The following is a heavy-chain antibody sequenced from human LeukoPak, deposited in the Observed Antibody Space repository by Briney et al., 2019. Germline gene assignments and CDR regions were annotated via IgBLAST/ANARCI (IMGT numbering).Heavy chain of an antibody. J-gene: IGHJ4*02. CDR3: ARLLVDNLRFGEFDY. CDR2: IYPGDSDT. CDR1: GYSFTSYW. V-gene: IGHV5-51*01. Sequence: GESLKISCKGSGYSFTSYWIGWVRQMPGKGLEWMGIIYPGDSDTRYSPSFQGQITISADKSISTAYLQWSSLKASDTAMYYCARLLVDNLRFGEFDYWGQGTLVTVSS. D-gene: IGHD3-10*01.